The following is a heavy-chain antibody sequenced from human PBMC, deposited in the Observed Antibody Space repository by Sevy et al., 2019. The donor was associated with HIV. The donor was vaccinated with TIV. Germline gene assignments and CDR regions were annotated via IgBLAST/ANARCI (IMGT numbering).Heavy chain of an antibody. V-gene: IGHV3-23*01. Sequence: QQLGSLRLSCAASGFTFATKAMAWVRQAPGMGLEWVSTISGSRDTTYYADSVKGRFTISRDTSSNTLSLQMNSLEAEDTAVYYCAKEGFLGYFDCWGQGTLVTVSS. J-gene: IGHJ4*02. CDR1: GFTFATKA. D-gene: IGHD3-3*01. CDR2: ISGSRDTT. CDR3: AKEGFLGYFDC.